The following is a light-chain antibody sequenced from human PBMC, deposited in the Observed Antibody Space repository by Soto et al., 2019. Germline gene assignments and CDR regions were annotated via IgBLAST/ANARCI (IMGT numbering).Light chain of an antibody. V-gene: IGLV2-8*01. J-gene: IGLJ1*01. CDR2: EVV. Sequence: QSALAQPPCASGSPGQSVTISCTGTKNDIGVYDFVSWYQHHPGKAPRLIIYEVVQRPSGVPDRFSGSKSGNTASLTVSGLQAADEGDYFCKSYAGSNTYVFGSGTKVTVL. CDR1: KNDIGVYDF. CDR3: KSYAGSNTYV.